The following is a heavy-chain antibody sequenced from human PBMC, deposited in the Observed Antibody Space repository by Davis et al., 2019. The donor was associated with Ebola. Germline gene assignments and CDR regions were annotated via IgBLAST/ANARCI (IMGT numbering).Heavy chain of an antibody. J-gene: IGHJ5*02. CDR2: IWYDGSRK. D-gene: IGHD5-18*01. CDR3: ARVKIGYSLRWFDP. V-gene: IGHV3-33*01. CDR1: CFNFRSYG. Sequence: GESLKISCAASCFNFRSYGMHWVRQAPDKGLEWVAVIWYDGSRKYYGDSVKGRFTISRDNAKNTLYLQMNSLRAEDTAVYYCARVKIGYSLRWFDPWGQGTLVTVSS.